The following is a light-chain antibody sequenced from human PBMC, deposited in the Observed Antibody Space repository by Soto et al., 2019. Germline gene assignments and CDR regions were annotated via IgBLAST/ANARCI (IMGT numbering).Light chain of an antibody. J-gene: IGKJ1*01. CDR1: QNSKNY. CDR3: QQYENYWT. CDR2: DAS. V-gene: IGKV1-5*01. Sequence: DIQLTQSPSSLSASVADRVTITCRASQNSKNYLSCYQHKPGKAPKLLIYDASNLDSGVPSRFSGSGSGTEFSLTISNLQPDDCATYYCQQYENYWTFGQGTKVDIK.